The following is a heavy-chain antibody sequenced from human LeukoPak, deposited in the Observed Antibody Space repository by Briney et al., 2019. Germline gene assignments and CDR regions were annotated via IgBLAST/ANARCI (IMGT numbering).Heavy chain of an antibody. V-gene: IGHV3-33*08. CDR3: ARSRCSGGSCYSNYYYGMDV. CDR2: IWYGGSNK. Sequence: GGSLRLSCAASGFTFSSYGMHWVRQAPGKGLEWVAVIWYGGSNKYYADSVKGRFTISRDNSKNTLYLQMNSLRAEDTAVYYCARSRCSGGSCYSNYYYGMDVWGQGTTVTVSS. D-gene: IGHD2-15*01. J-gene: IGHJ6*02. CDR1: GFTFSSYG.